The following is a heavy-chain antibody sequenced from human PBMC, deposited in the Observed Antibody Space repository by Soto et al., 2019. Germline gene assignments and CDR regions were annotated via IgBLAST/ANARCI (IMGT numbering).Heavy chain of an antibody. J-gene: IGHJ6*02. D-gene: IGHD3-22*01. Sequence: QVQLVQSGAEVKKPGASVKVSCKASGYTFSSFGISWVRQAPGQGLEWMGWISAYNGNTNYAQNLQGRVTMTTDTSTGTAYMEVRSLTSDDTAVYCCARDGSGYYYYYYGMDVWGQGTTVTVSS. V-gene: IGHV1-18*01. CDR3: ARDGSGYYYYYYGMDV. CDR1: GYTFSSFG. CDR2: ISAYNGNT.